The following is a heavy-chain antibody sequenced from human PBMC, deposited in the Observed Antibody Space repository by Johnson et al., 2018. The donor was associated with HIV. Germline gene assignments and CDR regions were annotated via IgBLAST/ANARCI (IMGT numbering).Heavy chain of an antibody. D-gene: IGHD5-12*01. CDR1: GFTFSSYA. Sequence: VQLVESGGGVVQPGRSLRLSCAASGFTFSSYAMHWVRQAPGKGLEWVAFIRYDGSNKYYADSVKGRFTISRDNAKKSLYLQMNSLRAEDTAVYYCARSVALIVATFDAFDIWGQGTMVTVSS. CDR3: ARSVALIVATFDAFDI. CDR2: IRYDGSNK. J-gene: IGHJ3*02. V-gene: IGHV3-30*04.